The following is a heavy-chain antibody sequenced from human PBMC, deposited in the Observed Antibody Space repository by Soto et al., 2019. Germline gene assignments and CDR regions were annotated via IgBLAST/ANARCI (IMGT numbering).Heavy chain of an antibody. CDR1: GYTFTSYG. D-gene: IGHD3-10*01. Sequence: GASVKVSCKASGYTFTSYGISWVRQAPGQGLEWMGWISAYNGNTNYAQKLQGRVTMTTDTSTSTAYMELRSLRSDDTAVYYCARGTGSYYNPTPTPYYYGMDVWGQGTTVTVSS. J-gene: IGHJ6*02. CDR3: ARGTGSYYNPTPTPYYYGMDV. V-gene: IGHV1-18*01. CDR2: ISAYNGNT.